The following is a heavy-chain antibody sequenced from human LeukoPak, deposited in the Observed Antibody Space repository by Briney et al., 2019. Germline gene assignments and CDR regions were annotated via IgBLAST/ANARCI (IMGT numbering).Heavy chain of an antibody. D-gene: IGHD3-10*01. J-gene: IGHJ4*02. CDR1: GFAFRSYG. CDR3: AGHDGSGYYYPLDQ. V-gene: IGHV3-23*01. CDR2: VSSSGGIT. Sequence: GGSLRLSCAASGFAFRSYGLSWVRQAPGKGLEWVSSVSSSGGITWNADSVKGRITISRDFSKNTLFLLMNSLRAEDTAIYYCAGHDGSGYYYPLDQWGQGTLVTVSS.